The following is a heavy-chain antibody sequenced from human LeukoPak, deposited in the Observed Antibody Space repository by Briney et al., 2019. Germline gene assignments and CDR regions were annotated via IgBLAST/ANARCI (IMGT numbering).Heavy chain of an antibody. CDR1: GFTFSDYW. CDR2: INTDGRRT. D-gene: IGHD2-21*01. J-gene: IGHJ4*02. CDR3: VQGPYLDY. V-gene: IGHV3-74*01. Sequence: PGGSLRLSCAASGFTFSDYWMHWVRQAPGKGLVWVSGINTDGRRTIYADSVKGRFTISRDNAKNTLYLQMKSLRAEDTALYFCVQGPYLDYWGQGTLVTVSS.